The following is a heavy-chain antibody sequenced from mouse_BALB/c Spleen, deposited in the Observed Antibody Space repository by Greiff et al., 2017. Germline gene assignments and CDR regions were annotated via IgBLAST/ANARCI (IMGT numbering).Heavy chain of an antibody. J-gene: IGHJ2*01. CDR3: ARNYGNYDFDY. Sequence: EVNLVESGGGLVQPGGSRKLSCAASGFTFSSFGMHWVRQAPEKGLEWVAYISSGSSTIYYADTVKGRFTISRDNPKNTLFLQMTSLRSEDTAMYYCARNYGNYDFDYWGQGTTLTVSS. D-gene: IGHD2-1*01. CDR2: ISSGSSTI. V-gene: IGHV5-17*02. CDR1: GFTFSSFG.